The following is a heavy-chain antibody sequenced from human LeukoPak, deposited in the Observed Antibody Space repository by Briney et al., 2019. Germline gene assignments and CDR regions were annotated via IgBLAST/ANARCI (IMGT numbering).Heavy chain of an antibody. CDR3: AKDLQYEGD. D-gene: IGHD2-8*01. CDR2: ISGGGENT. J-gene: IGHJ4*02. V-gene: IGHV3-23*01. CDR1: GFNFNDYG. Sequence: HAGGSVRLSCAASGFNFNDYGMTWARQAPGKGLDWVSTISGGGENTHYADSVKGRFTISRDNSKNIFYLEMNSLRAEDTAIYYCAKDLQYEGDWGQGTLVTVSS.